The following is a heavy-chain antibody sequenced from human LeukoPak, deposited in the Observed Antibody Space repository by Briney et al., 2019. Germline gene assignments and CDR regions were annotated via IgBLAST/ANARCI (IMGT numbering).Heavy chain of an antibody. CDR3: ASKFPYCSGGSCAL. CDR2: ISPDGDRE. J-gene: IGHJ4*02. V-gene: IGHV3-7*01. D-gene: IGHD2-15*01. Sequence: GGSLRLSCAASGLTFSSHWMSWVRQAPGQGLEWVANISPDGDRENYVDSVEGRFSISRDNAKNSLFLQMHSLRVEDTAVYYCASKFPYCSGGSCALGGPGTLVTVSS. CDR1: GLTFSSHW.